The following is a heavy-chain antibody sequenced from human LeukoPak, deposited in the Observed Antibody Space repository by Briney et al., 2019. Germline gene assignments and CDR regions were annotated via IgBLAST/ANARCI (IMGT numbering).Heavy chain of an antibody. V-gene: IGHV3-7*01. J-gene: IGHJ4*02. CDR1: GFTFSSYW. D-gene: IGHD2-2*01. CDR2: IKQDGSEK. Sequence: GGSLRLSCTASGFTFSSYWMSWVRQAPGKGREWVANIKQDGSEKNYVDSVKGRLTISRDNTKNSLYLQMNSLRAEDTAVYFCAREGVLAAADYWGQGTLVTVSS. CDR3: AREGVLAAADY.